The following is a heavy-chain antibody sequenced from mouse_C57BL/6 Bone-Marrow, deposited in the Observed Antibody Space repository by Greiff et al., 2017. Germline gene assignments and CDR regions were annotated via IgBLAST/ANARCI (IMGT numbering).Heavy chain of an antibody. CDR2: IYPGDGDT. CDR1: GYAFSSYW. CDR3: ARWGYFDV. J-gene: IGHJ1*03. Sequence: VKLMESGAELVKPGASVKISCKASGYAFSSYWMNWVKQRPGKGLEWIGQIYPGDGDTNYNGKFKGKATLTADKYSSTAYMQLSSLTSEDSAVYFCARWGYFDVWGTGTTVTVSS. V-gene: IGHV1-80*01.